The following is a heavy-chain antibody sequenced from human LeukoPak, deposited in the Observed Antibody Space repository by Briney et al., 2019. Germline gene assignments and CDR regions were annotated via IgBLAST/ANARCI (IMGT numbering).Heavy chain of an antibody. CDR3: ARETYYYGSGSYLIDY. D-gene: IGHD3-10*01. CDR1: GGSISSYY. V-gene: IGHV4-4*07. Sequence: SETLSLTCTVSGGSISSYYWSWLRQPAGKGLEWIGRIYTSGSTNYNPSLKSRVTMSVDTSKNQFSLKMSSVTAADTAVYYCARETYYYGSGSYLIDYWGQGTLVTVAS. CDR2: IYTSGST. J-gene: IGHJ4*02.